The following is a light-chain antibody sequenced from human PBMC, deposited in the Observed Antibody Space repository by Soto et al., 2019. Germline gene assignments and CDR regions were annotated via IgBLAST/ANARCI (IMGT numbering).Light chain of an antibody. CDR2: AAS. CDR1: QTIITY. J-gene: IGKJ1*01. CDR3: QQSYNSPQT. V-gene: IGKV1-39*01. Sequence: DIQMTQSPSSLSASVGDEVTITCRASQTIITYLNWYQLKPGKTPRLLIYAASSLQSGVPSRFSGSGSGTDFTLTISSLQPEDFATYSCQQSYNSPQTFGRGTKVDIK.